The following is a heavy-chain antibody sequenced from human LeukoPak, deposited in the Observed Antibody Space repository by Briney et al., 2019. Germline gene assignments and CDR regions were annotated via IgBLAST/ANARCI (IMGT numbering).Heavy chain of an antibody. CDR2: IEQDGSEK. D-gene: IGHD3-3*01. CDR1: GFTFSSNW. J-gene: IGHJ4*02. V-gene: IGHV3-7*01. CDR3: ARDPPEYDFWSGYYPY. Sequence: GGSLRLSCAAAGFTFSSNWMSWVRQAPGKGLGLVAIIEQDGSEKYYVDSVKGRFTISRDNAKNSLYLQMNSLRAEDNAVYYCARDPPEYDFWSGYYPYWGQGTLVTVSS.